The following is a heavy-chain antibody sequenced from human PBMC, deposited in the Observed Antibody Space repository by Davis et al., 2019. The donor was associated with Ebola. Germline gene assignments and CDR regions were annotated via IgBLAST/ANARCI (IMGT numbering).Heavy chain of an antibody. V-gene: IGHV1-2*04. Sequence: ASVKVSCKASGYTFTGYYMHWVRQAPGQGLEWMGWINPNSGGTNYAQKFQGWVTMTRDTSISTAYMELSRLRSDDTAVYYCARDLERGYRRYYGMDVWGQGTTVTVSS. CDR1: GYTFTGYY. CDR3: ARDLERGYRRYYGMDV. D-gene: IGHD5-18*01. J-gene: IGHJ6*02. CDR2: INPNSGGT.